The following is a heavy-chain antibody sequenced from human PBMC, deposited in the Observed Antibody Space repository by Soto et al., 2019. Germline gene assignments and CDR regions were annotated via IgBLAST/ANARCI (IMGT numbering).Heavy chain of an antibody. D-gene: IGHD6-13*01. J-gene: IGHJ4*01. CDR1: GYTFTSYG. V-gene: IGHV1-18*01. CDR2: ISAYNGNT. Sequence: QVQLVQSGAEVKKPGASVKVSCKASGYTFTSYGISWVRQAPGQGLEWMGRISAYNGNTNYAQKLQGRVTMTTDTSTSTAYMELRSLRSDDTEVYYCARDEGYRSSWIDVDHWGQGTLVTLSS. CDR3: ARDEGYRSSWIDVDH.